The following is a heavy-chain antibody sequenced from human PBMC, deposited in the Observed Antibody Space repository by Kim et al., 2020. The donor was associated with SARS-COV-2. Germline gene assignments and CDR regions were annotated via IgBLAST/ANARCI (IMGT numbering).Heavy chain of an antibody. CDR3: ARGAKRGGDYGDYFDYYYGMDV. J-gene: IGHJ6*02. Sequence: SVKVSCKASGGTFSSYAISWVRQAPGQGLEWMGGIIPIFGTANYAQKFQGRVTITADESTSTAYMELSSLRSEDTAVYYCARGAKRGGDYGDYFDYYYGMDVWGQGTTVTVSS. D-gene: IGHD4-17*01. CDR2: IIPIFGTA. V-gene: IGHV1-69*13. CDR1: GGTFSSYA.